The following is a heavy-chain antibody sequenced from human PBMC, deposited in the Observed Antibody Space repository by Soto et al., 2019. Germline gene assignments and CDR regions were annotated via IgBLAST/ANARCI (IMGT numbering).Heavy chain of an antibody. D-gene: IGHD6-19*01. CDR1: GFTFTSSA. Sequence: SVKVSCKASGFTFTSSAVQWVRQARGQRLEWIGWIVVGSGNTNYAQKFQERVTITRDMSTSTAYMELSSLRSEDTAVYYCAAEAVAGTYYYYGMDVWGQGTTVTVSS. V-gene: IGHV1-58*01. CDR2: IVVGSGNT. J-gene: IGHJ6*02. CDR3: AAEAVAGTYYYYGMDV.